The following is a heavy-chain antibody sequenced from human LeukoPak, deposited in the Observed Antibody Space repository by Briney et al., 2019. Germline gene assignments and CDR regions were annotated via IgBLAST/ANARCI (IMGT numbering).Heavy chain of an antibody. Sequence: SETLSLTCTVSGGSISSSSYYWGWIRQPPGKGLEWIGSIYYSGSTYYNPSLKGRATISVDTSKNQFSLKLSSVTAADTAVYYCARRVVVTPGRWYFDLWGRGTLVTVSS. D-gene: IGHD2-15*01. CDR2: IYYSGST. V-gene: IGHV4-39*07. J-gene: IGHJ2*01. CDR1: GGSISSSSYY. CDR3: ARRVVVTPGRWYFDL.